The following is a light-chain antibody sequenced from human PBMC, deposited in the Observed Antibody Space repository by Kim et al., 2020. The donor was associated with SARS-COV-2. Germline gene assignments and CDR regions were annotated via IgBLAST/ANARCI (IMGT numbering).Light chain of an antibody. CDR1: SSNIGSNT. CDR3: AAWDASLNGVV. CDR2: RNN. Sequence: GQRVAISCSGSSSNIGSNTVNWYQQLPGTAPNLLIYRNNQRPSGVPDRFSGSKSGTSASLAISGLQSEDEADYYCAAWDASLNGVVFGGGTQLTVL. J-gene: IGLJ2*01. V-gene: IGLV1-44*01.